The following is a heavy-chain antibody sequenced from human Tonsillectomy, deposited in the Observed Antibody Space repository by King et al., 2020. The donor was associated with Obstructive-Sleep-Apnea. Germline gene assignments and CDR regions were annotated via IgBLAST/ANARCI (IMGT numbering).Heavy chain of an antibody. Sequence: VQLQESGPGLVKPSETLSLTCTVSGGSISSYYWSWIRQPAGKGMEWIGRIHTSGSTKYNPALKSRVTMSVDTSKNQLSLKLRSVTAADTAVYYCASWKVRGVIQEYWGQGTLVTVSS. V-gene: IGHV4-4*07. CDR3: ASWKVRGVIQEY. CDR1: GGSISSYY. J-gene: IGHJ4*02. D-gene: IGHD3-10*01. CDR2: IHTSGST.